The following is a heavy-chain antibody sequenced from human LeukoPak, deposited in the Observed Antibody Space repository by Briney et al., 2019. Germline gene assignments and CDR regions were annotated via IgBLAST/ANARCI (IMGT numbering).Heavy chain of an antibody. D-gene: IGHD1-26*01. Sequence: GGSLRLSCAASGFTFSSYSMNWVRQAPGKGLEWVSPISSSSSYIYYADSVKGRFTISRDNAKNSLYLQMNSLRAEDTAVYYCARGMRGSPRNDAFDIWGQGTMVTVSS. J-gene: IGHJ3*02. V-gene: IGHV3-21*01. CDR3: ARGMRGSPRNDAFDI. CDR2: ISSSSSYI. CDR1: GFTFSSYS.